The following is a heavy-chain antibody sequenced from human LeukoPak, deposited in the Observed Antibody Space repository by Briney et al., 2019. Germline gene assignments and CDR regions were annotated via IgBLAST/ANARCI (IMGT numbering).Heavy chain of an antibody. Sequence: SETLSLTYTVSGGSLSSSSYYWGWIRQPPGKGLGWIGSLYYSGSTYYNPSLKSRVTISVDTPKNQFSLKLSSVTAADTAVYYCARRGITMVRGVILDYFDYWGQGTLVTVSS. J-gene: IGHJ4*02. CDR1: GGSLSSSSYY. CDR2: LYYSGST. V-gene: IGHV4-39*01. CDR3: ARRGITMVRGVILDYFDY. D-gene: IGHD3-10*01.